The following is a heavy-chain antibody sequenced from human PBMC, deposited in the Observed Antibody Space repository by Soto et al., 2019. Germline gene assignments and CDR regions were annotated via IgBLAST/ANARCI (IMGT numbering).Heavy chain of an antibody. J-gene: IGHJ4*02. V-gene: IGHV6-1*01. CDR1: GHSVSSTSAA. D-gene: IGHD6-19*01. CDR2: TYYRSKWYS. Sequence: PSQTLSLTCAISGHSVSSTSAAWSWIRQSPSRGLEWLGRTYYRSKWYSDYAVSVKSRITINPDTSKNQFSLQLNSVTPEDTAVYYCARGSYYSGWVWGQGTLVTVSS. CDR3: ARGSYYSGWV.